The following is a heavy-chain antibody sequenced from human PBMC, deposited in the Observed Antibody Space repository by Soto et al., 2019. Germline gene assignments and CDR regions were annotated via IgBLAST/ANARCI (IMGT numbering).Heavy chain of an antibody. J-gene: IGHJ4*02. CDR1: GFTFNNYA. CDR2: ISGTGGST. V-gene: IGHV3-23*01. Sequence: PGGSLRLSCAASGFTFNNYAMNWVRQAPGKGLEWVATISGTGGSTYYADSVKGRFTISRDNSKNKLYLQMNSLIVEDTAVYYCAKDRLGGNFDYWGQGTQVTVSS. CDR3: AKDRLGGNFDY.